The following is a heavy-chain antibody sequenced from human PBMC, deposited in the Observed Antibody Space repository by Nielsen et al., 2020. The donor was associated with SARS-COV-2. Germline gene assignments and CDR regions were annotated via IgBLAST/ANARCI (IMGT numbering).Heavy chain of an antibody. D-gene: IGHD2-2*01. Sequence: WIRQPPGKGLEWIGEIYHSGSTNYNPSLKSRVTISVDTSKNQFSLKLSSVTAADTAVYYCARAYDYIDYWGQGTLVTVSS. CDR2: IYHSGST. J-gene: IGHJ4*02. CDR3: ARAYDYIDY. V-gene: IGHV4-34*01.